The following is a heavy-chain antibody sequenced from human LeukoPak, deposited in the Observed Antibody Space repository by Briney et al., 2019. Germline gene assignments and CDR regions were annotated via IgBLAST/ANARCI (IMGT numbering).Heavy chain of an antibody. Sequence: AASVKVSCKASGGTFSIYAISWVRQAPGQGLEWMGGIIPIFGTANYAQKFQGRVTITADESTSTAYMELSSLRSEDTAVYYCASPYYYDSSGYYSSNAFDIWGQGTVVTVSS. V-gene: IGHV1-69*01. J-gene: IGHJ3*02. CDR1: GGTFSIYA. D-gene: IGHD3-22*01. CDR2: IIPIFGTA. CDR3: ASPYYYDSSGYYSSNAFDI.